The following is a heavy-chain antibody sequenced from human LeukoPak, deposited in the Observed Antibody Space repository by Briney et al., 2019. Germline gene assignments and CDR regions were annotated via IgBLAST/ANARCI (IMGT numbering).Heavy chain of an antibody. D-gene: IGHD6-13*01. CDR1: GFTFSSYW. Sequence: GGSLRLSCAASGFTFSSYWMHWVRQAPGKGLVWVSRINTGGSSTSYADSVKGRFTISRVNAKNTLYLQMNSLRAEDTAVYYCARESGIAAALDLWGQGTLVTVSS. CDR3: ARESGIAAALDL. CDR2: INTGGSST. J-gene: IGHJ5*02. V-gene: IGHV3-74*01.